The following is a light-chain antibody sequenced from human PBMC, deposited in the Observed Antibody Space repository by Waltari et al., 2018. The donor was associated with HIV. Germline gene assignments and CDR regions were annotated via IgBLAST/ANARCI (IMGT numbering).Light chain of an antibody. CDR1: TGAGTSDYY. Sequence: QTVVTHEPPLTVSPGGTVTVTCASSTGAGTSDYYPNWFQQKPGQVPRSLIYSTSKKPSWTPARFSGSRLGSKAALTLSGVQPEDEADYYCLLCYVGAQRYFFGTGTKVTVL. J-gene: IGLJ1*01. V-gene: IGLV7-43*01. CDR2: STS. CDR3: LLCYVGAQRYF.